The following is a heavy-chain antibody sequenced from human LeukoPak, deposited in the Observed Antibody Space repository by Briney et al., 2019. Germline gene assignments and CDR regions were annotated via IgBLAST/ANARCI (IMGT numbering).Heavy chain of an antibody. V-gene: IGHV3-9*03. Sequence: PGRSLRLSCAASGFTFDDYAMHWVRQAPGKGLEWVSGISWNSGSAYYADSVKGRFTISRDNSKNTLYLQMNSLRAEDMAVYYCAIPLVVDAFDIWGQGTMVTVSS. CDR2: ISWNSGSA. CDR3: AIPLVVDAFDI. D-gene: IGHD2-2*02. J-gene: IGHJ3*02. CDR1: GFTFDDYA.